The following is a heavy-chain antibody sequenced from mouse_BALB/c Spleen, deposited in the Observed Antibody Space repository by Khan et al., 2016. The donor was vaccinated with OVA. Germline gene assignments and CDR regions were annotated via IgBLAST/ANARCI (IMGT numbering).Heavy chain of an antibody. D-gene: IGHD2-4*01. CDR2: IWSAGST. J-gene: IGHJ3*01. V-gene: IGHV2-2*02. CDR1: GFSLNNYS. CDR3: ARSGYDYGRGALFAY. Sequence: QVQLKQSGPGLVQPSQSLSITCTVSGFSLNNYSVHWVRQSPGKGLEWLGVIWSAGSTDYNAAFISRLTISKDNSRSQVFFKMNSLQPNDTAIYYVARSGYDYGRGALFAYWGQGTLVTVSA.